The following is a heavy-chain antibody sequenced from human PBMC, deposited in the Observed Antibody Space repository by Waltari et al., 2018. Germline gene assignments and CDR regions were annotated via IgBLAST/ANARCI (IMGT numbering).Heavy chain of an antibody. J-gene: IGHJ4*02. D-gene: IGHD1-1*01. V-gene: IGHV1-2*02. Sequence: QVHLVQSGAEVKQPGASVRVSCKTSGYTFTAFYHHWVRQAPGQGLEWMAWINSNTGDSQSAQTFEGRVTVTRDTSLTTAYLELSGLRSDDTALYYCARETLPGNKIIDYWGQGTLVTVSS. CDR3: ARETLPGNKIIDY. CDR1: GYTFTAFY. CDR2: INSNTGDS.